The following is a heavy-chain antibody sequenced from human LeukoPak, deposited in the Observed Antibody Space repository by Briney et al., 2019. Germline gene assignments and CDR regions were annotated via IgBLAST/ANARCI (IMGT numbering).Heavy chain of an antibody. CDR2: INHREST. CDR1: VGPFSGHY. Sequence: SETLSLTCAVYVGPFSGHYGRWIRHPPGKGLEWLGEINHRESTNYNPSLKSRVTISVDTSKKPFSLKLSSVTAADTAVYYCARGGEEYCSGSSCYSGWFDPWGQGTLVTVSS. J-gene: IGHJ5*02. D-gene: IGHD2-15*01. V-gene: IGHV4-34*01. CDR3: ARGGEEYCSGSSCYSGWFDP.